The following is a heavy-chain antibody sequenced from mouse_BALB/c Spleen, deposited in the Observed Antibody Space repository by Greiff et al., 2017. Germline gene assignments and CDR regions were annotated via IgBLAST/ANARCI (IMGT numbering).Heavy chain of an antibody. V-gene: IGHV5-6-3*01. J-gene: IGHJ3*01. D-gene: IGHD1-1*01. Sequence: DVKLVESGGGLVQPGGSLKLSCAASGFTFSSYGMSWVRQTPDKRLELVATINSNGGSTYYPDSVKGRFTISRDNAKNTLYLQMSSLKSEDTAMYYCARDPLYYYGSAWFAYWGQGTLVTVSA. CDR2: INSNGGST. CDR1: GFTFSSYG. CDR3: ARDPLYYYGSAWFAY.